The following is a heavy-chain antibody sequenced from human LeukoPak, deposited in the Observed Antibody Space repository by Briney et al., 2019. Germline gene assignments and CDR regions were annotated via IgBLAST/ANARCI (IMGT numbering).Heavy chain of an antibody. V-gene: IGHV3-64*01. CDR1: GFTFNAYS. CDR3: ARHRPFDY. J-gene: IGHJ4*02. Sequence: PGGSLRLSCAASGFTFNAYSLHWVRQAPGKGLEYVSGINPNGGSTYYANSVKGRFTISRDNSKNTLYLQMGSLRAEDMAVYYCARHRPFDYWGQGALVTVSS. CDR2: INPNGGST.